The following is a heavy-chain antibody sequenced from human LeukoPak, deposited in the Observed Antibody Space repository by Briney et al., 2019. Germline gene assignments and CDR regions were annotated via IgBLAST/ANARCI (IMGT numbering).Heavy chain of an antibody. Sequence: GGSLRLSCAASGFTFSDYYMSWIRQAPGKGLEWVSYISSSSSYTNYADSVKGRFTIPRDNAKNSLYLQMNSLRAEDTAVYYCARLGWATAPPDYWGQGTLVTVSS. J-gene: IGHJ4*02. CDR3: ARLGWATAPPDY. CDR2: ISSSSSYT. V-gene: IGHV3-11*06. CDR1: GFTFSDYY. D-gene: IGHD5-12*01.